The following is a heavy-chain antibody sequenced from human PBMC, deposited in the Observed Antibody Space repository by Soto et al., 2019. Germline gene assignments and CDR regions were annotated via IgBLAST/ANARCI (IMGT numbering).Heavy chain of an antibody. D-gene: IGHD4-17*01. CDR3: TREGYGDYVGYFDY. CDR1: GYTFTSYY. CDR2: INPSGGST. J-gene: IGHJ4*02. V-gene: IGHV1-46*03. Sequence: ASAKVSSKASGYTFTSYYMHWVRHAPGQGLEWMGIINPSGGSTSYAQKFQGRVIMTRDTSTSTVYMELSSLRSEDTAVYYCTREGYGDYVGYFDYWGQGTLVTVSS.